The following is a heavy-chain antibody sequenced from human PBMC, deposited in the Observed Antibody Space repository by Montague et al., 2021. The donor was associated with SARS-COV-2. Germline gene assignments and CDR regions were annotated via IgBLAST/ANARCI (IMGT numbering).Heavy chain of an antibody. V-gene: IGHV4-30-4*01. CDR2: IYYNGHT. Sequence: TLSLTCAVSGGSISSGTYYWSWIRQPPGKGLEWIGYIYYNGHTYYNPSLQSRVTMLLDMSKNQFSLQLSSVTAADTAVYFCARDSSGCFKYDYWGQGTLVTVSS. CDR1: GGSISSGTYY. CDR3: ARDSSGCFKYDY. J-gene: IGHJ4*02.